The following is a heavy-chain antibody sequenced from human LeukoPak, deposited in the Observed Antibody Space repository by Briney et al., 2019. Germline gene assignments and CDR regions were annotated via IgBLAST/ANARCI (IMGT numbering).Heavy chain of an antibody. CDR1: VGSISGYH. J-gene: IGHJ4*02. Sequence: PSETLSLTCTVSVGSISGYHWSWIRQPPGKGLEWIGNIYYSGTTNFNPSLKSRLTISVDTSKNHFSLNLTSVTTADTAVYYCARVKQIVGATVFDCWGQGNLVSVSS. V-gene: IGHV4-59*01. CDR3: ARVKQIVGATVFDC. CDR2: IYYSGTT. D-gene: IGHD1-26*01.